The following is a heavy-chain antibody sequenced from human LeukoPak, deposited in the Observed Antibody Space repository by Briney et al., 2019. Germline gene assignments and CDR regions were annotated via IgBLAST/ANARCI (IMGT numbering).Heavy chain of an antibody. CDR3: AAYYSDSSCSDY. CDR1: GFSFSGYA. D-gene: IGHD3-22*01. CDR2: ISYDGSDK. J-gene: IGHJ4*02. V-gene: IGHV3-30-3*01. Sequence: GGSLRLSCAASGFSFSGYAMYWVRQAPGKGVEWVALISYDGSDKYYADSVKGRFTISRDNSKNTLFLQMKSLRAEDTAVYYCAAYYSDSSCSDYWGQGTLVTVSS.